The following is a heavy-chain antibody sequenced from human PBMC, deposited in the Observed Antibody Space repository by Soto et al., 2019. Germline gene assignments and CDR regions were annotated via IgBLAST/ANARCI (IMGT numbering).Heavy chain of an antibody. CDR2: ISYDGSNK. J-gene: IGHJ6*02. D-gene: IGHD2-15*01. Sequence: PWGSLRLSCAASGFTFLKHGMQLFRHSPFGWLESVAVISYDGSNKYYGDSAKGRFTISRDNSENMLYLELSSLRAEDTAVYYCAKDLVVVAAPSPLDYFFGMDVWGQGTTVTVSS. CDR3: AKDLVVVAAPSPLDYFFGMDV. CDR1: GFTFLKHG. V-gene: IGHV3-30*18.